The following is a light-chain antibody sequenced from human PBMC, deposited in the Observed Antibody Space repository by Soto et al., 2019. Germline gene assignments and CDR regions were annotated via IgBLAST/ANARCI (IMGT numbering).Light chain of an antibody. J-gene: IGKJ1*01. CDR1: QSVSNN. CDR2: DAS. CDR3: QQYESYSPWT. V-gene: IGKV3-15*01. Sequence: EIVVTQSPATLSVSPGERATLSCSASQSVSNNLAWYQQKPGQAPRLLIYDASTRATGIPARFSGSGSGTEFTLTISNLQPDDFATYYCQQYESYSPWTFGQGTKVDI.